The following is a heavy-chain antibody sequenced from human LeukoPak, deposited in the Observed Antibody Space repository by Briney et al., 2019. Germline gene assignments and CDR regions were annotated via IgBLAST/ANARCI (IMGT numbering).Heavy chain of an antibody. D-gene: IGHD6-13*01. V-gene: IGHV3-23*01. CDR2: ISGSGGRT. J-gene: IGHJ4*02. CDR1: GFTFANYA. CDR3: AKDQKSIAATGYDY. Sequence: GGSLTPSWAASGFTFANYALSWVRQGPGKGLEWVSTISGSGGRTYYADSVKGRFTISRDNSKNTLFLQMNSLRADDTAVYFRAKDQKSIAATGYDYWGK.